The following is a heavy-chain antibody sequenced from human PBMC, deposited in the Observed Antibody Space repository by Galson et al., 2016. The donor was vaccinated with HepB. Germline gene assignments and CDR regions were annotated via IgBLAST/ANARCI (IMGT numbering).Heavy chain of an antibody. CDR3: ARVRYYGSDL. CDR1: GFTFSSYW. Sequence: SLRLSCAASGFTFSSYWMSWVRQAPGKGLEWVANIKQDESENYYVDSIKGRFTIFRDNGEQSLSLQMNSLRAEDTAVYYCARVRYYGSDLWGQGTLVTVSS. D-gene: IGHD3-10*01. CDR2: IKQDESEN. V-gene: IGHV3-7*01. J-gene: IGHJ5*02.